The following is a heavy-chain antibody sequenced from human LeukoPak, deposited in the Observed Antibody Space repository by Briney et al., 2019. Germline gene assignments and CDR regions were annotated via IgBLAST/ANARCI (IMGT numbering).Heavy chain of an antibody. V-gene: IGHV4-59*01. J-gene: IGHJ6*02. CDR1: GGSISSYY. CDR2: IYYSGST. D-gene: IGHD3-22*01. Sequence: PSETLSLTCAVSGGSISSYYWSWIRQPPGKGLEWIGYIYYSGSTNYNPSLKSRVTISVDTSKNQFSLKLSSVTAADTAVYYCARQDSSGYYYPYYYYYGMDVWGQGTTVTVSS. CDR3: ARQDSSGYYYPYYYYYGMDV.